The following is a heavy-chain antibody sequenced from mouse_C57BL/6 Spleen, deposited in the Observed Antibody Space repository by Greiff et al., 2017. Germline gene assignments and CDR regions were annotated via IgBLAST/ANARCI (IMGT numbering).Heavy chain of an antibody. V-gene: IGHV14-1*01. CDR2: IDPEDGDT. D-gene: IGHD1-1*01. J-gene: IGHJ2*01. CDR3: TAVITTVVATDGDY. Sequence: VTLKESGAELVRPGASVKLSCTASGFNIKDYYMHWVKQRPEQGLEWIGRIDPEDGDTEYAPKFQGKATMTADTSSNTAYLQLSSLTSEDTAVYYCTAVITTVVATDGDYWGQGTTLTVSS. CDR1: GFNIKDYY.